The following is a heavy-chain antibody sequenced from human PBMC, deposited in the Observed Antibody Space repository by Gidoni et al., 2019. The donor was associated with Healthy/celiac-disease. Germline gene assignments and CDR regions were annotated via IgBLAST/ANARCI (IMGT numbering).Heavy chain of an antibody. D-gene: IGHD3-22*01. Sequence: QVQLVQAGSELNTPAASVKVSCKASGYTFTSYAMNWVRQAPGQGLEWMGWINTNTGNPTYAQGFAGRFVFSLDTSVSTAYLQISSLKAEDTTVYYCARVSRSDYYSGGMDVWGQGTTVTVSS. CDR2: INTNTGNP. V-gene: IGHV7-4-1*02. J-gene: IGHJ6*02. CDR1: GYTFTSYA. CDR3: ARVSRSDYYSGGMDV.